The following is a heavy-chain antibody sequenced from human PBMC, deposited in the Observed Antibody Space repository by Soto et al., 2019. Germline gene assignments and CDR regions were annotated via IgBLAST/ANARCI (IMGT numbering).Heavy chain of an antibody. J-gene: IGHJ6*02. CDR2: INPNSVCT. CDR1: GYTFADYY. CDR3: ANENSSPYGHHYGLDI. Sequence: QVQLVQSGAEVKKPGASVKVSCKASGYTFADYYIHWVRQAPRQGLEWMGCINPNSVCTKYAQQFEAWTTMTRTRTISTEQRRVRSVRSADTAVYYCANENSSPYGHHYGLDIWGQGTMVAVSS. D-gene: IGHD6-19*01. V-gene: IGHV1-2*04.